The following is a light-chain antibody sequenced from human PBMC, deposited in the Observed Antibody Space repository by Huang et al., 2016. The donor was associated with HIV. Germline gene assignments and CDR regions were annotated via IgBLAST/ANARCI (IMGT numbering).Light chain of an antibody. CDR3: QQSYSNTFT. Sequence: DIQMTQSPSSLSASVGDRVIITCRASQSISSYLTWYQQQPVKAPNLLIYAASSLQSGGPSRCSGSGAGTDFTLTIRSLQPEDFATYYCQQSYSNTFTFGAGTKVDVK. J-gene: IGKJ3*01. V-gene: IGKV1-39*01. CDR1: QSISSY. CDR2: AAS.